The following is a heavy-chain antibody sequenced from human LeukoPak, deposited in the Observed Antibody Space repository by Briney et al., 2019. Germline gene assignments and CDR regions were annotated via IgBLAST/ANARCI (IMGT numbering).Heavy chain of an antibody. CDR2: IYYSGST. J-gene: IGHJ4*02. CDR1: GGSISSSSYY. CDR3: ARPGFGRFLDY. D-gene: IGHD3-10*01. Sequence: SETLSLTXTVSGGSISSSSYYWGWIRQPPGKGLEWIGSIYYSGSTYYNPSLKSRVTISVDTSKNQFSLKLSSVTAADTAVHYCARPGFGRFLDYWGQGTLVTVSS. V-gene: IGHV4-39*01.